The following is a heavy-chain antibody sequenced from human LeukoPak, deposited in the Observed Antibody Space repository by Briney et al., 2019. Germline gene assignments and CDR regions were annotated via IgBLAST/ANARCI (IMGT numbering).Heavy chain of an antibody. Sequence: SETLSLTCAVYGGSFSGYYWSWIRQPPGKGLEWIGEINHSGSTNYNPSLKSRVTISVDTSKNQFSLKLSSVTAADTAVYYCARVYYGSGLLRCFDYWGQGTLVTVSS. J-gene: IGHJ4*02. CDR1: GGSFSGYY. D-gene: IGHD3-10*01. CDR3: ARVYYGSGLLRCFDY. CDR2: INHSGST. V-gene: IGHV4-34*01.